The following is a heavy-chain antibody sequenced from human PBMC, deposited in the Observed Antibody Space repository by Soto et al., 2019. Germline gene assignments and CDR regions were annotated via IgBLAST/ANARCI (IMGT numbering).Heavy chain of an antibody. CDR2: INAGNGNT. D-gene: IGHD3-22*01. CDR1: GYTFTSYA. Sequence: QVQLVQSGAEVKKPGASVKVSCKASGYTFTSYAMHWVRQAPGQRLEWMGWINAGNGNTKYSQKFQGRVTITRDTSASTAYMELSSLRSEDTAVYYCARDDRGLDAFDIWGQGTMVTVSS. J-gene: IGHJ3*02. CDR3: ARDDRGLDAFDI. V-gene: IGHV1-3*01.